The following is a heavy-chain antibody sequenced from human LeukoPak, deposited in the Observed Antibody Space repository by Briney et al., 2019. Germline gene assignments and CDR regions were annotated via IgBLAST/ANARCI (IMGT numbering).Heavy chain of an antibody. CDR3: ARDQYGSGDGYYMDL. CDR1: GFTFSSYG. D-gene: IGHD3-10*01. J-gene: IGHJ6*03. V-gene: IGHV3-23*01. Sequence: GGSLRLSCAASGFTFSSYGMSWVRQAPGKGLEWVSAISGSGGSTYYADSVKGRFTISRDNSKNTLYLQMNSLRSEDTALYYCARDQYGSGDGYYMDLWGKGTTVTISS. CDR2: ISGSGGST.